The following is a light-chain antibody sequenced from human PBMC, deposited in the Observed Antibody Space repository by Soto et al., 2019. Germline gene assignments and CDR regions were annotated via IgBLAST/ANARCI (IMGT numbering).Light chain of an antibody. Sequence: QSALTQPASVSGSPGQSITISCTGTSSDVGSSNYVSWYQHHPGKAPQLIIFDVSDRPSGVSHRFSGSKSGNTASLIISGLLAEDEDYYYCSSYTRGNSWVFGGGTKVTVL. CDR1: SSDVGSSNY. J-gene: IGLJ3*02. CDR3: SSYTRGNSWV. V-gene: IGLV2-14*03. CDR2: DVS.